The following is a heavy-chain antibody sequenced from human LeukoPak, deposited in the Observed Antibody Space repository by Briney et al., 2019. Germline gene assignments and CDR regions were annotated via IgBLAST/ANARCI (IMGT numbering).Heavy chain of an antibody. CDR1: GGSISSYY. V-gene: IGHV4-59*01. CDR2: IYYSGST. D-gene: IGHD1-7*01. J-gene: IGHJ3*02. Sequence: SETLSLTCTVSGGSISSYYWSWIRQPPGKGLEWIGYIYYSGSTNYNPSLKSRVTISVDTSKNQFSLKLSSVTAADTAVYYCARGLRTSDAFDIWGQGTMVTVSS. CDR3: ARGLRTSDAFDI.